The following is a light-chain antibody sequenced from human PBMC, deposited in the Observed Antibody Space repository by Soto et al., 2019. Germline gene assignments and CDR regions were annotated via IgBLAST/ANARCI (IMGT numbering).Light chain of an antibody. V-gene: IGLV2-23*02. Sequence: QSVLTQPASVSGSPGQSITISCTGTSSDVGSYNLASWYQQHPGEAPKLMIYEVTKRPSGVSNRFSGSKSGNTASLTISGLQAQDEADYYCFSYAAGSTFVFGTGTKVTVL. CDR1: SSDVGSYNL. CDR3: FSYAAGSTFV. J-gene: IGLJ1*01. CDR2: EVT.